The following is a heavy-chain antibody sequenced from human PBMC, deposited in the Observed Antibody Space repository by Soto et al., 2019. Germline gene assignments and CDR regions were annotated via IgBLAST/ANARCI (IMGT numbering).Heavy chain of an antibody. CDR2: ISAYNGNT. D-gene: IGHD3-3*01. V-gene: IGHV1-18*01. Sequence: QVQLVQSGAEVKKPGASVKVSCKASGTFTNYGISWVRQAPGQGLEWMGWISAYNGNTNYAQKLQGRGTMTTDTSTSTAYMELRSLRSDDTAVYYCARDGEVFWSGYKYYYGMDVWGQGTTVTVSS. CDR1: GTFTNYG. CDR3: ARDGEVFWSGYKYYYGMDV. J-gene: IGHJ6*02.